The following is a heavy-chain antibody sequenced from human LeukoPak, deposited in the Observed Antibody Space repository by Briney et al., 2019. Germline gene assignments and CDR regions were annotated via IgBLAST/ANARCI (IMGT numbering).Heavy chain of an antibody. CDR1: GYTFTGYY. CDR2: INPNSGCT. V-gene: IGHV1-2*02. D-gene: IGHD2-2*01. CDR3: ARDPIVPAAKGGLGNNWFDP. Sequence: ASVTVSCKASGYTFTGYYMHWVRQAPGQGLEWMGWINPNSGCTNYAQKFQGRVTMTRDTSISTAYMELSRLRSDDTAVYYCARDPIVPAAKGGLGNNWFDPWGQGTLVTVSS. J-gene: IGHJ5*02.